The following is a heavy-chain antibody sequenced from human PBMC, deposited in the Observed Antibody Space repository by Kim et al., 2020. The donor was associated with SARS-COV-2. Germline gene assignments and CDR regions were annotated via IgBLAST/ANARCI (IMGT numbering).Heavy chain of an antibody. CDR3: ARGAGTVYYMTS. CDR2: IYYSGST. V-gene: IGHV4-59*01. J-gene: IGHJ6*03. D-gene: IGHD6-19*01. Sequence: SETLSLTCTVSGGSISSYYWNWIRQPPGKGLEWIGYIYYSGSTNYNPSLKSRVTISLDTSKNQFSLRLSSVTAADTAVYYCARGAGTVYYMTSGAKGPRSPSP. CDR1: GGSISSYY.